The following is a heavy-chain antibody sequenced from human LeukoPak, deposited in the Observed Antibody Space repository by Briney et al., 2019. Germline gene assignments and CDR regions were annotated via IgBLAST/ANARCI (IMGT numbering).Heavy chain of an antibody. CDR2: ISYDGSNK. D-gene: IGHD5-18*01. Sequence: PGGSLRLSCAASGFTFSSYAMHWVRQAPGKGLEWVAVISYDGSNKYYADSVKGRFTISRDNSKNTLYLQMNSLRAEDTAVYYCARCGQTPPRSQLWLEYYYYGMDVWGQGTTVTVSS. CDR3: ARCGQTPPRSQLWLEYYYYGMDV. V-gene: IGHV3-30-3*01. J-gene: IGHJ6*02. CDR1: GFTFSSYA.